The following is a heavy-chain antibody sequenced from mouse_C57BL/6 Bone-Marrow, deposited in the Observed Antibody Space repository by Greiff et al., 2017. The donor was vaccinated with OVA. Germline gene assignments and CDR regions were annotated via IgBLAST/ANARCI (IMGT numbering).Heavy chain of an antibody. J-gene: IGHJ3*01. V-gene: IGHV1-9*01. D-gene: IGHD1-1*01. CDR2: ILPGSGST. Sequence: QVQLQQSGAELMKPGASVKLSCKATGYTFTGYWIEWVKQRPGHGLEWIGEILPGSGSTNYNEKLKGKVTFTGDTSTNTAYMQISSLTTEDTAIYYCAREDGGYSSFAYWGQGTLVTVSA. CDR3: AREDGGYSSFAY. CDR1: GYTFTGYW.